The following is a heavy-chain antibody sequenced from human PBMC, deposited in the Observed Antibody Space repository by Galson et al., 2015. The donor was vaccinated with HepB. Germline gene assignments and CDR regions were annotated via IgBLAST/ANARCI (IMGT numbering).Heavy chain of an antibody. D-gene: IGHD6-13*01. V-gene: IGHV5-51*03. Sequence: SGAEVKKPGESLKMSCKGSGYSFSSYWIGWVRQMPGKGLEWMGIIYPGDSDTTYSPSFQGQVTISADKSISTAYLQWSSLKASDTAMYYCARRDQQLVNALHIWGQGTMVTVSS. CDR1: GYSFSSYW. CDR3: ARRDQQLVNALHI. J-gene: IGHJ3*02. CDR2: IYPGDSDT.